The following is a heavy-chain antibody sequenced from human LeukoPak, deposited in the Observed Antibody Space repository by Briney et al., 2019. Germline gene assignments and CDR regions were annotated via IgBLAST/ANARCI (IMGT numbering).Heavy chain of an antibody. D-gene: IGHD3-3*01. CDR1: GYTFTGYY. Sequence: ASVKVSCKASGYTFTGYYMHWVRQAPGQGLGWMGWINPNSGGTNYAQKFQGRVTMTRDTSISTAYMELSRLRSDDTAVYYCARDKKRSYDFWSGYYNWFDPWGQGTLVTVSS. V-gene: IGHV1-2*02. J-gene: IGHJ5*02. CDR2: INPNSGGT. CDR3: ARDKKRSYDFWSGYYNWFDP.